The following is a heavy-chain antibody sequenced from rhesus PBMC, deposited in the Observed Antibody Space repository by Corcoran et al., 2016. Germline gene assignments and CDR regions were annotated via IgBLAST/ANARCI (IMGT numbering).Heavy chain of an antibody. CDR3: TRETIAAADY. Sequence: EVQLVESGGGLVQPGGSLRLSCAASGFTFSNYWMSWVRQAPGKGLEWVGFIKNKVDDGTAAYAESVKGRFTISRDDSKNTLYLQMNSLKTEDTAVYYCTRETIAAADYWGQGVLVTVSS. CDR1: GFTFSNYW. J-gene: IGHJ4*01. CDR2: IKNKVDDGTA. D-gene: IGHD6-31*01. V-gene: IGHV3S11*01.